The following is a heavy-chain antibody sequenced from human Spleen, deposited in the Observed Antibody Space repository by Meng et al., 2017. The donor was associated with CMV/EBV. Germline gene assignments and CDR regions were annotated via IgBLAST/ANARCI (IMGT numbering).Heavy chain of an antibody. Sequence: ASVKVSCKASGYTFTGHHMHWVRLAPGQGLEWMGRINPNSGDTLYSQRFQGRVTMTRDRSITTAYLELTSLTSDDTAIYYCARTWIYTFTPDFDFWGQGTLVTVSS. D-gene: IGHD5-12*01. J-gene: IGHJ4*02. CDR2: INPNSGDT. V-gene: IGHV1-2*06. CDR1: GYTFTGHH. CDR3: ARTWIYTFTPDFDF.